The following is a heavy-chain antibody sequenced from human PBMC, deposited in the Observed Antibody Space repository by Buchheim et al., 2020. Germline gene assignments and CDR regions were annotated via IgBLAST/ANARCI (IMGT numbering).Heavy chain of an antibody. CDR1: GFTFSSYG. Sequence: QVQLVESGGGVVQPGRSLRLSCAASGFTFSSYGMHWVRQAPGKGLEWVAVISYDGSNKYYADSVKGRFNISRDNSKNTLYLQMNSLRAEDTAVYYCAKDLTSADYGDYVYYYYGMDVWGQGTT. D-gene: IGHD4-17*01. CDR2: ISYDGSNK. CDR3: AKDLTSADYGDYVYYYYGMDV. V-gene: IGHV3-30*18. J-gene: IGHJ6*02.